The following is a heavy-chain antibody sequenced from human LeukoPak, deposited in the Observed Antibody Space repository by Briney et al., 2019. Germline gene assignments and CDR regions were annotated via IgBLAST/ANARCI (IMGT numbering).Heavy chain of an antibody. J-gene: IGHJ3*02. V-gene: IGHV1-69*04. CDR2: IIPILGIA. CDR3: ARVGSSSWTDAFDI. Sequence: SVKVSCKASGGTFSSYAISWVRQAPGQGLEWMGRIIPILGIANYAQKFQGRVTITADKSTSTAYMELSSLRSEDTAVYYCARVGSSSWTDAFDIWGQGTMVTVSS. CDR1: GGTFSSYA. D-gene: IGHD6-13*01.